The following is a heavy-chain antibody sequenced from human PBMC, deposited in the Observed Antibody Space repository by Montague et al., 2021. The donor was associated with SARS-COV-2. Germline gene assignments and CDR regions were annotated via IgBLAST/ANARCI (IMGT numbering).Heavy chain of an antibody. V-gene: IGHV3-7*01. CDR2: IKPDESEK. J-gene: IGHJ4*02. Sequence: SLRLSCAASGFTFSNIWMSWVRQAPGKGLEWVANIKPDESEKNYVDSVKGRFTISRDNAKNSLYLQMNSLRDEDTAVYYCARDQVLWFGEHVVWGQGTLVTVSS. D-gene: IGHD3-10*01. CDR1: GFTFSNIW. CDR3: ARDQVLWFGEHVV.